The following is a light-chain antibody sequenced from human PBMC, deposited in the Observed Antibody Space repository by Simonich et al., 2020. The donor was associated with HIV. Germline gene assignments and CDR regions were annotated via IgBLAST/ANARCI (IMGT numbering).Light chain of an antibody. CDR2: KAS. CDR1: QSISSW. J-gene: IGKJ2*01. Sequence: DIQMTQSPSTLSASVGDRDTITCRASQSISSWLAWYQQKPGKAPKLLIYKASSLESGVPSRFSGSGSGTEFTLTISSLQPDDFATYYCQQYNIYPYTFGQGTKLEIK. CDR3: QQYNIYPYT. V-gene: IGKV1-5*03.